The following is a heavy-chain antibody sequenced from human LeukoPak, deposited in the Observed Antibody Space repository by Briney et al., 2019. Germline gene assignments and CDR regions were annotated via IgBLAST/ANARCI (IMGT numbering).Heavy chain of an antibody. D-gene: IGHD6-13*01. Sequence: GGSLRLSCAASGFTFDDYGMSWVRQVPGKGLEWVSGINWNGGSTGYADSVKGRFTISRDNAKNSLYLQMNSLRAEDTAFYYCARVSSSSKPPFDPWGQGTLVTVSS. CDR3: ARVSSSSKPPFDP. V-gene: IGHV3-20*04. J-gene: IGHJ5*02. CDR2: INWNGGST. CDR1: GFTFDDYG.